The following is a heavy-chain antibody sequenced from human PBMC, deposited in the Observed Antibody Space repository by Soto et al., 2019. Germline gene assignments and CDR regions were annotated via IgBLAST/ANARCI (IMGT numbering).Heavy chain of an antibody. J-gene: IGHJ6*02. CDR2: IIPIFGTA. D-gene: IGHD3-3*01. CDR3: ASSDFWSGYNNNSTPGMDV. CDR1: GGTFSSYA. Sequence: ASVKVSCKASGGTFSSYAISWVRQAPGQGLEWMGGIIPIFGTANYAQKFQGRVTITADESTSTAYMELSSLRSEDTAVYYCASSDFWSGYNNNSTPGMDVWGQGTTVTVSS. V-gene: IGHV1-69*13.